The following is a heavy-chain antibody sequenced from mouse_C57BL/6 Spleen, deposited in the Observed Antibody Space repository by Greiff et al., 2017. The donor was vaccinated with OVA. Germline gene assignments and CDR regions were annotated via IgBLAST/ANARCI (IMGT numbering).Heavy chain of an antibody. J-gene: IGHJ1*03. Sequence: EVKLVESGGGLVQPKGSLKLSCAASGFTFNTYAMHWVRQAPGKGLEWVARISSKSSNSATYYAYSVKNNFTISREDSQSKLYLQMNNLKTEDTAMDYGVRDRGYDYDWYFDVWGTGTTVTVSS. CDR1: GFTFNTYA. CDR2: ISSKSSNSAT. CDR3: VRDRGYDYDWYFDV. V-gene: IGHV10-3*01. D-gene: IGHD2-4*01.